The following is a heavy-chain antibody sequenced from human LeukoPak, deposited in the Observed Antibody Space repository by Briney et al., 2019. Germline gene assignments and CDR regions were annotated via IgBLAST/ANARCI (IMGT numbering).Heavy chain of an antibody. Sequence: GGSLRLSCAASGFTFSSCWMTWVRQAPGKGLEWVANIKEDGSEKYYVDSVKGRFTISRDNAKKSLYLQMNSLRAEDTAVYYCARVGSSWYVVDPWGQGTLVTVSS. CDR2: IKEDGSEK. V-gene: IGHV3-7*01. CDR3: ARVGSSWYVVDP. CDR1: GFTFSSCW. D-gene: IGHD6-13*01. J-gene: IGHJ5*02.